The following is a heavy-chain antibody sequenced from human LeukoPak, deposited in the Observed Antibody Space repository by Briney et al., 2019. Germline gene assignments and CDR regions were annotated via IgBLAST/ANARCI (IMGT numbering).Heavy chain of an antibody. Sequence: SETLSLTCPVSGDSIGSGTFCWNWVRQPAGTGLEWIGRICASGSTDYNPSLKSRVTISVDTSKNQFSLKLSSVTAADTAVYYCARGREGDSSPYYYMDVWGKGTTVTVSS. V-gene: IGHV4-61*02. J-gene: IGHJ6*03. CDR1: GDSIGSGTFC. CDR3: ARGREGDSSPYYYMDV. CDR2: ICASGST. D-gene: IGHD6-13*01.